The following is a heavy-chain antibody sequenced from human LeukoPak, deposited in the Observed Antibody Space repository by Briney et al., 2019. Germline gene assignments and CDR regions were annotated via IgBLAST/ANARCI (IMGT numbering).Heavy chain of an antibody. D-gene: IGHD3-10*01. J-gene: IGHJ5*02. Sequence: GGSLRLSCAASGFTFSSYSMNWVRQAPGKGLEWVSYISSSSSTIYYADSVKGRFTISRDNAKNSLYLQMNSLRDEDTAVYYCARGPQLWFGEPPVGPWGQGTLVTVSS. CDR2: ISSSSSTI. V-gene: IGHV3-48*02. CDR3: ARGPQLWFGEPPVGP. CDR1: GFTFSSYS.